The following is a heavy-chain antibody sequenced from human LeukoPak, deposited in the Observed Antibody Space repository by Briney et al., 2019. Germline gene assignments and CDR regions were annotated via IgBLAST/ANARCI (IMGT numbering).Heavy chain of an antibody. CDR1: GGSISSSAYY. J-gene: IGHJ3*02. D-gene: IGHD2-21*02. V-gene: IGHV4-39*07. CDR3: ARDGTFCGGDCNDAFDI. Sequence: SETLSLTCTVSGGSISSSAYYWGWIRQPPGKGLEWIGEIYHSGSTNYNPSLKSRVTISVDKSKNQFSLKLSSVTAADTAVYYCARDGTFCGGDCNDAFDIWGQGTMVTVSS. CDR2: IYHSGST.